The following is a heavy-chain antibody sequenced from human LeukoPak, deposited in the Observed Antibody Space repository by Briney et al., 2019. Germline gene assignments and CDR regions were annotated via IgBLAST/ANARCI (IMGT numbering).Heavy chain of an antibody. V-gene: IGHV1-8*01. CDR1: GYTFTSYD. Sequence: ASVKVSCKAPGYTFTSYDINWVRQATGQGLEWMGWMNPNSGNTGYAQKFQGRVTMTRNTSISTAYMELSSLRSEDTAVYYCARASRQLIIAAAEYYFDYWGQGTLVTVSS. D-gene: IGHD6-13*01. CDR2: MNPNSGNT. J-gene: IGHJ4*02. CDR3: ARASRQLIIAAAEYYFDY.